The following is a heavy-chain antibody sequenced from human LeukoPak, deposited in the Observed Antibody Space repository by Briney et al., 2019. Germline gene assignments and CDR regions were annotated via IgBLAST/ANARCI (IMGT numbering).Heavy chain of an antibody. CDR2: IIPIFGTA. CDR3: ASQGSSSGAFDY. V-gene: IGHV1-69*05. CDR1: GGTFSSYA. D-gene: IGHD6-6*01. Sequence: ASVKVSCKASGGTFSSYAISWVRQAPGQGLEWMGGIIPIFGTANYAQKFQGRVTITTDESTSTAYMELSSLRSEDAAVYYCASQGSSSGAFDYRGQGTLVTVSS. J-gene: IGHJ4*02.